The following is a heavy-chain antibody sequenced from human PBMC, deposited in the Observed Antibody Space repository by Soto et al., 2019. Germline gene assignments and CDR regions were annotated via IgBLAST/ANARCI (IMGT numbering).Heavy chain of an antibody. Sequence: GGSLRLSCAASGFTFRRYGMHWVRQAPGKGLEWVAVISYDGRDDYYAESVKGRFTISRDNSRSRIYLQMSDPRVEDTAVYYCARDLHPKDSSNRGGHSDEFDIWGQGTMVTVSS. CDR3: ARDLHPKDSSNRGGHSDEFDI. CDR1: GFTFRRYG. J-gene: IGHJ3*02. D-gene: IGHD2-21*01. CDR2: ISYDGRDD. V-gene: IGHV3-33*08.